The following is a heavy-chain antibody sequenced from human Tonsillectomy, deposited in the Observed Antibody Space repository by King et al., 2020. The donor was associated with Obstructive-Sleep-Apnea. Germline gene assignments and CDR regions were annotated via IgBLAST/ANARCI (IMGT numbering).Heavy chain of an antibody. CDR1: GFTFNSYG. CDR2: ISYVGSNK. Sequence: HVQLVESGGGVVQPGRSLRLSCAASGFTFNSYGMHWVRQAPGKGLEWVAFISYVGSNKYYADSVKGRFTIPRDNSKNTLYLQMNSLRAEDTAVYYCAKDRLYSGYDKGSYYGMDVWGQGTTVTVSS. J-gene: IGHJ6*02. CDR3: AKDRLYSGYDKGSYYGMDV. V-gene: IGHV3-30*18. D-gene: IGHD5-12*01.